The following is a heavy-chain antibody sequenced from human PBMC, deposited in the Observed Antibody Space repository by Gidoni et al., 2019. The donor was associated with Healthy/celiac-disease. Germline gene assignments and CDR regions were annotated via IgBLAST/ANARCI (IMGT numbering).Heavy chain of an antibody. D-gene: IGHD1-1*01. CDR2: ISSSSSYI. Sequence: EVQLVESGGGLVKPGWSLRLSCAASGFTFSSYSMNWVRQAPGKGLEWVSSISSSSSYIYYADSVKGRFTISRENAKNSLYLQMNSLRAEDTAVYYCASGVEPPDFDYWGQGTLVTVSS. J-gene: IGHJ4*02. V-gene: IGHV3-21*01. CDR3: ASGVEPPDFDY. CDR1: GFTFSSYS.